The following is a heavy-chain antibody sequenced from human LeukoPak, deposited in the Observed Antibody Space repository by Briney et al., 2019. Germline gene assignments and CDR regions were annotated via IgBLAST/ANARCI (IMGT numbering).Heavy chain of an antibody. Sequence: SETLSLTCTVSGYSISSGYYWGWIRQPPGKGLEWIGSIYHSGSTYYNPSLKSRVTISVDTSKNQFSLKLSSVTAADTAVYYCAREALVERSSGYDWGQGTLVTVSS. CDR1: GYSISSGYY. CDR2: IYHSGST. V-gene: IGHV4-38-2*02. CDR3: AREALVERSSGYD. J-gene: IGHJ4*02. D-gene: IGHD3-22*01.